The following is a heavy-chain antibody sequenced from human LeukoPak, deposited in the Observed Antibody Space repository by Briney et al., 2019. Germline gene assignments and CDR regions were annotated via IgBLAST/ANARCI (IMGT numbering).Heavy chain of an antibody. J-gene: IGHJ4*02. D-gene: IGHD3-16*02. CDR3: ARLGGYDYVWGSYRAPFDY. Sequence: GESLQISCQGSGYSFTSYWIGWVRQMPGKGLEWMGIIYPGDSDTRYSPSFQGQDTISADKSISTAYLQWSSLKASDTAMYYCARLGGYDYVWGSYRAPFDYWGQGTLVTVSS. V-gene: IGHV5-51*01. CDR2: IYPGDSDT. CDR1: GYSFTSYW.